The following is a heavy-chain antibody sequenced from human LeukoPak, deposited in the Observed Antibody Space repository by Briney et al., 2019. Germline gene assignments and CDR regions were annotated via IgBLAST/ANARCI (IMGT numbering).Heavy chain of an antibody. CDR3: ARGYDYVWGSYRYYFDY. D-gene: IGHD3-16*02. V-gene: IGHV4-59*01. J-gene: IGHJ4*02. CDR1: GGSISSYY. Sequence: SETLSLTCTVSGGSISSYYWSWIRQPPGKGLEWIGYIYYSGSTNYNPSLKSRVTISVDTSKNQFSLKLSSVTAADTAVYYCARGYDYVWGSYRYYFDYWGQGTLVTVSS. CDR2: IYYSGST.